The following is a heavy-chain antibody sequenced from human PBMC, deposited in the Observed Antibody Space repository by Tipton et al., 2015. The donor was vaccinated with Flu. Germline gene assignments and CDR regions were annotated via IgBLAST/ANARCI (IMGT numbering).Heavy chain of an antibody. D-gene: IGHD4-11*01. CDR2: IYYSGST. Sequence: LRLSCSVSGDSIGSNYSWGWIRQPPGKGLEWIGYIYYSGSTNYNPSLKSRVTISADTSKNQFSLKVSSVTAADTAVYYCARTTYDYANYGTPGAYGMDVWGQGTTVTVSS. CDR3: ARTTYDYANYGTPGAYGMDV. CDR1: GDSIGSNYS. J-gene: IGHJ6*02. V-gene: IGHV4-59*01.